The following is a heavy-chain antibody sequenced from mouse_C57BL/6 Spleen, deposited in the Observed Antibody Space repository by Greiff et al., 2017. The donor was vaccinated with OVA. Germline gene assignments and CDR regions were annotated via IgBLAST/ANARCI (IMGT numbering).Heavy chain of an antibody. D-gene: IGHD3-2*02. J-gene: IGHJ3*01. CDR1: GYTFTSYG. Sequence: QVQLQQSGAELARPGASVKLSCKASGYTFTSYGISWVKQRTGQGLEWIGEIYPRSGNTYYNEKFKGKATLTADKSSSTAYMELRSLTSEDSAVYFCARGQLRPSWFAYRGQGTLVTVSA. CDR3: ARGQLRPSWFAY. CDR2: IYPRSGNT. V-gene: IGHV1-81*01.